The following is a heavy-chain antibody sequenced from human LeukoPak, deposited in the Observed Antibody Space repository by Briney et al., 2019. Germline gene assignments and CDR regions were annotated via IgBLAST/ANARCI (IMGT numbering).Heavy chain of an antibody. J-gene: IGHJ4*02. D-gene: IGHD5-18*01. V-gene: IGHV3-7*01. Sequence: GGSLRLSCEVSGFTFSNYWMSWVRQAPGKGLEWVANIKQDGSENYYVDSVKGRFTISRDNAKNSLYLQMNSLRAEDTAVYYCARAGGTAMSITLDYWGQGTLVTVSS. CDR2: IKQDGSEN. CDR1: GFTFSNYW. CDR3: ARAGGTAMSITLDY.